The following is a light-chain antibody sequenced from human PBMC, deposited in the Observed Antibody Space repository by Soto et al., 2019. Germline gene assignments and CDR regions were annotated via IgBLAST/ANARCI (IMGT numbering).Light chain of an antibody. CDR2: AAS. Sequence: DIQMTQSPSSLSASVGDRVTITCRASQGSRDALGWYQQKPGNAPKRLIYAASSVQSGVPSRFSGSGSGKELTLTISSLQPEDFATYYCLQHNSYPQTFGQGTKVEIK. CDR3: LQHNSYPQT. J-gene: IGKJ1*01. CDR1: QGSRDA. V-gene: IGKV1-17*01.